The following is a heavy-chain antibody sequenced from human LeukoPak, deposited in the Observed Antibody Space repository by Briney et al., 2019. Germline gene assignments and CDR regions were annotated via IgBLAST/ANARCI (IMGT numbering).Heavy chain of an antibody. J-gene: IGHJ4*02. CDR2: IYSGGST. V-gene: IGHV3-53*01. CDR3: ARVPTTVTTVYFDY. Sequence: RGGCLRLSCAASGFTVSSNYMSWGRQAPGKGLEWVSVIYSGGSTYYAGSVKGRPPISRDNSKNTLYLQMNSLRAEDTAVYYCARVPTTVTTVYFDYCGQGALFSASS. CDR1: GFTVSSNY. D-gene: IGHD4-17*01.